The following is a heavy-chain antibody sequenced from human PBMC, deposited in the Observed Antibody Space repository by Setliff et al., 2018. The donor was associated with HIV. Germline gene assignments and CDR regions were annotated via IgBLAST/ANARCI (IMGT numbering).Heavy chain of an antibody. CDR1: GGSVSGHY. Sequence: SETLSLTCAVYGGSVSGHYWGWFRQPPGKGLEWIGEITPSGATNYLPSLKSRVTMSLDTSKNQFSLKLTSVAAADTALYYCSNWNTTIDADSWGQGTLVTVSS. CDR3: SNWNTTIDADS. V-gene: IGHV4-34*01. D-gene: IGHD5-18*01. J-gene: IGHJ4*02. CDR2: ITPSGAT.